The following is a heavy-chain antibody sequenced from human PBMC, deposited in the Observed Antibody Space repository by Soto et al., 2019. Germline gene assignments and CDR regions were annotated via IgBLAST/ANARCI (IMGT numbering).Heavy chain of an antibody. CDR2: INHSGST. CDR3: ARYSYGYYYYYGMDV. J-gene: IGHJ6*02. V-gene: IGHV4-34*01. D-gene: IGHD5-18*01. Sequence: QVQLQQWGAGLLKPSETLSLTCAVYGGSFSGYYWSWIRQPPGKGLEWIGEINHSGSTNYNPSLTTRVTISVDTSKNHVSLKLSSVTAADTAVYYCARYSYGYYYYYGMDVWGQGTTVTVSS. CDR1: GGSFSGYY.